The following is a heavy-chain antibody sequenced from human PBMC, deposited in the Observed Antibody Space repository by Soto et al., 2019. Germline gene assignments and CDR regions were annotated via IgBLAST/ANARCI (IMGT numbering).Heavy chain of an antibody. CDR3: ARPDEGGYSSNHHYYYALDV. CDR1: GGTLRSYS. J-gene: IGHJ6*02. CDR2: IIPIFDIT. Sequence: SVKVSCKDSGGTLRSYSISWVRQAHGQGLEWMGGIIPIFDITNYAQKFQGRVTITADESTSTAYMELSSLGSDDTAVYYCARPDEGGYSSNHHYYYALDVWGQGTTVTVSS. V-gene: IGHV1-69*13. D-gene: IGHD3-22*01.